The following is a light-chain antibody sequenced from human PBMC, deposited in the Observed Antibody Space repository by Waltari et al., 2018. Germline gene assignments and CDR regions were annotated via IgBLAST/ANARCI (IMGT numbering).Light chain of an antibody. CDR1: QRVLSSSTNKNY. J-gene: IGKJ2*01. CDR2: LAS. CDR3: QQYYSTLLYT. Sequence: DSVMTQSPDSLAVSLAERATIHCKSSQRVLSSSTNKNYLAWYQQKPGQPPELLIYLASTREASIPDLFSCSGSGTDFTLTISSLQAEDMAVYYCQQYYSTLLYTFGQGTKLEIK. V-gene: IGKV4-1*01.